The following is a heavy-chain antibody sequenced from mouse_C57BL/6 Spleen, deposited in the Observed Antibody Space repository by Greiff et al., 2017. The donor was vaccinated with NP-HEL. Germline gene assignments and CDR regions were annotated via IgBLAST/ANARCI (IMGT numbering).Heavy chain of an antibody. V-gene: IGHV3-8*01. CDR1: GYSITSDY. CDR3: ARSHNCSSYVKDY. Sequence: EVQRVESGPGLAKPSQTLSLTCSVTGYSITSDYWNWIRKFPGNKLEYMGYISYSGSTYYNPSLKSRISITRATSKNQDYLQLNSVTTEDTATYYCARSHNCSSYVKDYWGQGTSVTVSS. CDR2: ISYSGST. D-gene: IGHD1-1*01. J-gene: IGHJ4*01.